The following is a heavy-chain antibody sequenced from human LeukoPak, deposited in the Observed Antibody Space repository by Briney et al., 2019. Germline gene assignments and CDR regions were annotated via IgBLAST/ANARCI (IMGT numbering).Heavy chain of an antibody. Sequence: GGSLRLSCAASGFTFSDYYMSWIRQAPGKGLEWVSYISSSNSYTNYADSVKGRFYADSVKGRFTISRDNAKNSLYLQMNSLRAETTAVYYCASLTYYFDSSGYYPGYFQHWGQGTLVTVSS. CDR2: ISSSNSYT. J-gene: IGHJ1*01. V-gene: IGHV3-11*03. CDR3: ASLTYYFDSSGYYPGYFQH. CDR1: GFTFSDYY. D-gene: IGHD3-22*01.